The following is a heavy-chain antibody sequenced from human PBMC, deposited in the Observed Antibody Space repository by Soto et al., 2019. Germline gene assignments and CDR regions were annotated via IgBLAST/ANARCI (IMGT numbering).Heavy chain of an antibody. V-gene: IGHV1-69*13. CDR2: IIPVFGTA. J-gene: IGHJ5*02. CDR1: GGTFSSYA. CDR3: GRDAAPRQCDDRSGYRNWCDR. D-gene: IGHD3-22*01. Sequence: SVKVSCKASGGTFSSYAISWVRQAPGQGLEWMGGIIPVFGTANYAQKFQGRVTITADESTSTAYMELSSLRSEDTAVYYCGRDAAPRQCDDRSGYRNWCDRWGQGTLVTVS.